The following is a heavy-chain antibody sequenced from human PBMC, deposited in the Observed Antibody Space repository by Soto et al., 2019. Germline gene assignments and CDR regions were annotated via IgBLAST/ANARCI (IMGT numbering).Heavy chain of an antibody. J-gene: IGHJ4*02. D-gene: IGHD6-13*01. CDR3: AREGPSSSWYEYD. Sequence: QVLLVESGGGVVQPGRSLRLSCAASGFTFSSYGMHWVRQAPGKGLEWVAVIWYDGSNKYYADSVKGRFTISRDNSKNTLYLQMNSLRSEATAVYYCAREGPSSSWYEYDGGQGTLVTVSS. CDR1: GFTFSSYG. CDR2: IWYDGSNK. V-gene: IGHV3-33*01.